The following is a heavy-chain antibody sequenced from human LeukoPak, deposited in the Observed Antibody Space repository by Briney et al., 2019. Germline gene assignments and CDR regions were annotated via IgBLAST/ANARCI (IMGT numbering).Heavy chain of an antibody. D-gene: IGHD3-22*01. V-gene: IGHV3-23*01. Sequence: GGSLRLSCAASGFTFSSYAMSWVRQAPGKGLEWVSAISGSGGSTYYADYVKGRFTISRDNSKNTLYLQMNSLRAEDTAVYYCAKYGSATYYYDSSGYERGAKFYYYYMDVWGKGTTVTVS. J-gene: IGHJ6*03. CDR1: GFTFSSYA. CDR2: ISGSGGST. CDR3: AKYGSATYYYDSSGYERGAKFYYYYMDV.